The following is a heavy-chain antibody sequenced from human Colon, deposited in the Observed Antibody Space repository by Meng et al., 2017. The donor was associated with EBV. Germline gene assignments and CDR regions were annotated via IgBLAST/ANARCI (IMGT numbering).Heavy chain of an antibody. V-gene: IGHV4-4*02. J-gene: IGHJ4*01. CDR2: IYHGGNP. D-gene: IGHD5-24*01. Sequence: QVQRPASGPGLVYPSGTLALPCPFSGASTSSNNLGGGVRQPQGKGLEWIGEIYHGGNPNYNPSLKSRVTISVDRSNDQFSLSLSSVTAADTAVYYCARGNAYNAPSFDYWGHGTLVTVSS. CDR3: ARGNAYNAPSFDY. CDR1: GASTSSNNL.